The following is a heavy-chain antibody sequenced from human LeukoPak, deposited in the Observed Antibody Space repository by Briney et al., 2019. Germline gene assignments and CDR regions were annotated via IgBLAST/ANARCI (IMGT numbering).Heavy chain of an antibody. Sequence: SQTLSLTCTVSGGSISSGDYYWSWIRQPPGKGLEWIGYIYYSGSTYYNPSLKSRVTISVDTSKNQFSLKLSSVTAADTAVYYCARSGDRMDYFDYWGQGTLVTVSS. CDR3: ARSGDRMDYFDY. J-gene: IGHJ4*02. CDR2: IYYSGST. V-gene: IGHV4-30-4*08. D-gene: IGHD3-10*01. CDR1: GGSISSGDYY.